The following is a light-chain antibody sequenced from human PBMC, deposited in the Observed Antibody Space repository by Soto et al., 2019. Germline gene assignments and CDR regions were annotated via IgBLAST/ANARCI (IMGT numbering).Light chain of an antibody. CDR1: TSNIGSNY. CDR2: RNN. Sequence: QFVLTQPPSTSGTPGQGVTISCSGSTSNIGSNYVYWYQQLPGTAPKLLIYRNNQRPSGVPDRFSGSKSGTSASLAISGLRSDDEADYFCATWDDSLNGLYVFGTGTKVTVL. CDR3: ATWDDSLNGLYV. V-gene: IGLV1-47*01. J-gene: IGLJ1*01.